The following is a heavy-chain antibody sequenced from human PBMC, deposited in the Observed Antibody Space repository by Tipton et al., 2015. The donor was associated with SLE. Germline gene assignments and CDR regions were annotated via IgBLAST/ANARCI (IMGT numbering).Heavy chain of an antibody. J-gene: IGHJ4*02. CDR3: ARTSGSYMDY. D-gene: IGHD3-10*01. Sequence: TLSLTCTVSGGSISSYYWSWIRQPPGKGLEWIGYIYYSGGTNHSPSLRSRLTTSVDTSKNQFSLRLSSVTAADTAVYYCARTSGSYMDYWGQGTLVTVSS. CDR1: GGSISSYY. V-gene: IGHV4-59*01. CDR2: IYYSGGT.